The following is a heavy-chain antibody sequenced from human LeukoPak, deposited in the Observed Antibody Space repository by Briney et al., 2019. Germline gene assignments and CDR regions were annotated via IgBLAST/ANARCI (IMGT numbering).Heavy chain of an antibody. D-gene: IGHD3-22*01. Sequence: GGSLRLSCAASGFTFSSYAMSWVRQDPGKGLEWVSAISGSGGNTHYADSVKGRFTISRDNSKNTLYLQMNSLRAEDTAVYYCAKDYYDSSGYYYWFDPWGQGTLVTVSS. V-gene: IGHV3-23*01. CDR1: GFTFSSYA. CDR3: AKDYYDSSGYYYWFDP. CDR2: ISGSGGNT. J-gene: IGHJ5*02.